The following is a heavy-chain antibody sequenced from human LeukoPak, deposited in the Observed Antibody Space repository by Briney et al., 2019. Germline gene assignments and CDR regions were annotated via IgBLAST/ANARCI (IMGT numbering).Heavy chain of an antibody. CDR3: ARDRGGDY. CDR2: ISSSSSDI. D-gene: IGHD4-23*01. Sequence: GGSLRLSCAASGFTFSSYSMNWVRQAPGKGLEWVSSISSSSSDIYYADSVKGRFTISRDNSKNTLYLQMNSLRAEDTAVYYCARDRGGDYWGQGTLVTVSS. J-gene: IGHJ4*02. CDR1: GFTFSSYS. V-gene: IGHV3-21*01.